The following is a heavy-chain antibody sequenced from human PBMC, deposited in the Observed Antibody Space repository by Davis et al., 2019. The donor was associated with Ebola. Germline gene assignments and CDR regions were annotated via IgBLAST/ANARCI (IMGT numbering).Heavy chain of an antibody. Sequence: ASVKVSCKASGYTFTSYYMHWVRQAPGQGLEWMGIINPSGGSTSYAQKFQGRVTMTRDTSTSTVYMELSSLRSEDTAEYYCARDYRARGLYYYYGMDVWGQGTTVTVSS. V-gene: IGHV1-46*01. CDR1: GYTFTSYY. CDR3: ARDYRARGLYYYYGMDV. CDR2: INPSGGST. D-gene: IGHD1-26*01. J-gene: IGHJ6*02.